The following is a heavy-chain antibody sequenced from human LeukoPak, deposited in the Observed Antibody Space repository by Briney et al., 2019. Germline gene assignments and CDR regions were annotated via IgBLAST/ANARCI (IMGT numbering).Heavy chain of an antibody. CDR2: IWPSYSET. Sequence: GESLKISCKGSGFTFSNYWIGWVRQMPGKGLEWMGVIWPSYSETRYSPSFQGQVTISADKSITTAYLQWSSLKASDTAMYYCAREVGSSSLTLDYWGQGTLVTVPS. J-gene: IGHJ4*02. D-gene: IGHD2-2*01. V-gene: IGHV5-51*01. CDR3: AREVGSSSLTLDY. CDR1: GFTFSNYW.